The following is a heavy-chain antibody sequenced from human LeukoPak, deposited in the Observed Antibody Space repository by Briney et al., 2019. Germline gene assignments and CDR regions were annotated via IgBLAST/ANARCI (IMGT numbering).Heavy chain of an antibody. CDR3: ARANWFDP. V-gene: IGHV1-69*01. CDR2: IIPIFGTA. CDR1: VGTFSSYV. Sequence: ASVKVSCQASVGTFSSYVFSWVGQAPGQGLEWMGGIIPIFGTANYAQKFQGRVTITADESTSTAYRELSSLRSEDTAVYYCARANWFDPWGQGTLVTLSS. J-gene: IGHJ5*02.